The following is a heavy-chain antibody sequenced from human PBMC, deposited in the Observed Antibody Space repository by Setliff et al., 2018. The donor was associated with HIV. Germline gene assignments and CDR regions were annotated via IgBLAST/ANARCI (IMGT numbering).Heavy chain of an antibody. CDR3: AKGMGATGFDY. V-gene: IGHV3-23*01. J-gene: IGHJ4*02. D-gene: IGHD1-26*01. Sequence: GGSLRLSCAASGFTFSSYAMTWVRQAPGKGLEWVSAISSSGGSTYYADSVKGRFTISRDNSKNTLYLQMNSLRADDTAVYYCAKGMGATGFDYWGQGTLVTVSS. CDR1: GFTFSSYA. CDR2: ISSSGGST.